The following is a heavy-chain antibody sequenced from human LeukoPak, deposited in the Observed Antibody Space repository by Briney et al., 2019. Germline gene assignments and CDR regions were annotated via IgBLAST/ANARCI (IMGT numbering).Heavy chain of an antibody. CDR2: IYYSGST. CDR1: GGSISSGGYY. D-gene: IGHD3-3*01. V-gene: IGHV4-31*03. CDR3: ARVMYYDFWSGYYGVYNWFDP. J-gene: IGHJ5*02. Sequence: SETLSLTCTDSGGSISSGGYYWSWIRQHPGKGLEWIGYIYYSGSTYYNPSLKSRVTISVDTSKNQFSLKLSSVTAADTAVYYCARVMYYDFWSGYYGVYNWFDPWGQGTLVTVSS.